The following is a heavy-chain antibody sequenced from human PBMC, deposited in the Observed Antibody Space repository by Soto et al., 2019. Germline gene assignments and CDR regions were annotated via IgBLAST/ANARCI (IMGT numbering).Heavy chain of an antibody. Sequence: EVQLVESGGGLVQPGGSLKLSCAASGFTFSGSAMHWVRQASGKGLEWVGRIRSKANSYATAYAASVKGRFTISRDDSKNTAYLQMNSLNTEDTAVYYCSRLGGATSSFDYWGQGTLVTVSS. CDR2: IRSKANSYAT. J-gene: IGHJ4*02. CDR1: GFTFSGSA. D-gene: IGHD1-26*01. CDR3: SRLGGATSSFDY. V-gene: IGHV3-73*02.